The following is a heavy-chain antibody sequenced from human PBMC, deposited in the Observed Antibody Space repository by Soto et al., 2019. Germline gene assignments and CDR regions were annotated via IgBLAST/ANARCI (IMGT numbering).Heavy chain of an antibody. J-gene: IGHJ4*02. CDR2: IYNGGRT. CDR1: GDSISSDGYH. D-gene: IGHD2-8*01. CDR3: ARAPVGMDSINFFDH. V-gene: IGHV4-30-4*01. Sequence: PSETRSLTCTVSGDSISSDGYHWSWIRQSPGKGLEWIGYIYNGGRTFYRPSLESRINMSLDATKNSYPLRLTSVTAADTAVYYCARAPVGMDSINFFDHWGQGILVTVPQ.